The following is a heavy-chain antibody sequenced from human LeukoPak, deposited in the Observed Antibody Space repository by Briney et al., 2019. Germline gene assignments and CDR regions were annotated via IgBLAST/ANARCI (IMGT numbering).Heavy chain of an antibody. J-gene: IGHJ4*02. Sequence: SGRSLRLSCAASGFTFSGYSMNWVRQAPGKGLEWVSSISSSSSYIYYADSVKGRFTISRDNAKNSLYLQMNSLRAEDTAVYYCAREISSIAARAGFDYWGQGTLVTVSS. CDR3: AREISSIAARAGFDY. CDR2: ISSSSSYI. D-gene: IGHD6-6*01. CDR1: GFTFSGYS. V-gene: IGHV3-21*01.